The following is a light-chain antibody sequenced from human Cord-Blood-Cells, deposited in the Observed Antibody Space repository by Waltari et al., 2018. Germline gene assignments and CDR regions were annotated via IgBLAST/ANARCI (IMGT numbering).Light chain of an antibody. V-gene: IGKV3-11*01. CDR2: DAS. Sequence: EIVLTQSPATLSLSPGERATLSCRASQSVSSYLAWYQQKPGQAPRLLIYDASNRATGIPARFSGGGSGTDFTRTISSLEPEDFAVYYCQQRSNWPPLTFGGGTKVEIK. J-gene: IGKJ4*01. CDR3: QQRSNWPPLT. CDR1: QSVSSY.